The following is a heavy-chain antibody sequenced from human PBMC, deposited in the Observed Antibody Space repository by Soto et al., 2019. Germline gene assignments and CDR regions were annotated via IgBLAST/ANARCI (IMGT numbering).Heavy chain of an antibody. CDR2: IIPIFGTA. Sequence: GASVKVSFKASGGTFSSYAISWVRQAPGQGLEWMGGIIPIFGTANYAQKFQGRVTITADKSTSTAYMELSSLRSEDTAVYYCARWVAVAGTLDYWGQGTLVTVSS. J-gene: IGHJ4*02. CDR3: ARWVAVAGTLDY. D-gene: IGHD6-19*01. CDR1: GGTFSSYA. V-gene: IGHV1-69*06.